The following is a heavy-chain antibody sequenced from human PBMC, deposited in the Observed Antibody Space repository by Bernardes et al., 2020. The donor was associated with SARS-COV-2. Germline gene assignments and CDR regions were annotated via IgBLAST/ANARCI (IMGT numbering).Heavy chain of an antibody. D-gene: IGHD2-21*02. CDR1: NYGFTNYG. J-gene: IGHJ4*02. Sequence: ASVKVSCKPSNYGFTNYGISWVRQAPGQGLECMGWINTYNGNRNYVQKFQGRVTITADTSTSTVYMELRSLRSDDTAVYYCARKQGDSFDYWGQGTLVTVSS. V-gene: IGHV1-18*01. CDR2: INTYNGNR. CDR3: ARKQGDSFDY.